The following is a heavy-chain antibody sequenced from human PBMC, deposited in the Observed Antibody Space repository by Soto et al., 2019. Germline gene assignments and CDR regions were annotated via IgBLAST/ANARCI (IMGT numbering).Heavy chain of an antibody. CDR1: GFTFSSFG. CDR3: ARDHCSGGSCYSRWFDP. D-gene: IGHD2-15*01. CDR2: IWYDGSNK. J-gene: IGHJ5*02. V-gene: IGHV3-33*01. Sequence: QVQLVESGGGVVQPGRSLRLSCAASGFTFSSFGMHWVRQAPGKGLEWVAVIWYDGSNKDYADSVKGRFTLSRDNSKNTLYLQMNRLRAEDTAVYYCARDHCSGGSCYSRWFDPWGQGTLVTVSS.